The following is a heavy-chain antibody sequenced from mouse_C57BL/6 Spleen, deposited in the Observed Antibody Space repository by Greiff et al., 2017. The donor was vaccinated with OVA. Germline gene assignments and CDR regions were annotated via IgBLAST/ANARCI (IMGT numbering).Heavy chain of an antibody. J-gene: IGHJ3*01. CDR1: GYSITSGYY. Sequence: EVHLVDSGPGLVKPSQSLSLTCSVTGYSITSGYYWNWIRQFPGNKLEWMGYISYDGSNNYNPSLKNRISITRDTSKNQFFLKLNSVTTEDTATYYCARDDSSGYVGFAYWGQGTLVTVSA. V-gene: IGHV3-6*01. CDR3: ARDDSSGYVGFAY. D-gene: IGHD3-2*02. CDR2: ISYDGSN.